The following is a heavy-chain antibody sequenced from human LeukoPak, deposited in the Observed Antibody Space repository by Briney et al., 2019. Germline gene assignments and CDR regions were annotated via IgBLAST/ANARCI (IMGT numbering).Heavy chain of an antibody. J-gene: IGHJ3*02. V-gene: IGHV4-59*01. D-gene: IGHD3-9*01. CDR1: GGPISSYY. CDR2: IYYSGST. Sequence: SETLSLTCTVSGGPISSYYWSWIRQPPGKGLEWIGYIYYSGSTNYNPSLKSRVTISVDTSKNQFSLKLSSVTAADTAVYYCARGELELRYFDWLYGDAFDIWGQGTMVTVSS. CDR3: ARGELELRYFDWLYGDAFDI.